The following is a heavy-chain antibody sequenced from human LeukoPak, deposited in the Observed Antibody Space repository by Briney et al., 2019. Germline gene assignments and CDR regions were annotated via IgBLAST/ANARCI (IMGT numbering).Heavy chain of an antibody. CDR1: GGSINVYY. Sequence: SETLSLTCSVSGGSINVYYWNWIRQSPGKGLEWIGSISYSGSTNYNPSLKSRVTISMDTSKNRFSLKVSSVIAADTAMYYCARGVSRSYTSSTLDYWGQGTLVTVSS. CDR2: ISYSGST. D-gene: IGHD6-6*01. V-gene: IGHV4-59*01. CDR3: ARGVSRSYTSSTLDY. J-gene: IGHJ4*02.